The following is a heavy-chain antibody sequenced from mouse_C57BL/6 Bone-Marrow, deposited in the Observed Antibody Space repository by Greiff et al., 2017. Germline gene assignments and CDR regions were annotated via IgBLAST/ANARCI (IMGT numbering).Heavy chain of an antibody. CDR3: ARGGPLYSNYEYYYAMDY. CDR2: IYPRDGST. D-gene: IGHD2-5*01. Sequence: QVQLQQSDAELVKPGASVKISCKVSGYTFTDHTIHWMKQRPEQGLEWIGYIYPRDGSTKYNEKFKGKATLTADKSSSTAYMQLNSLTSEDSAVYFCARGGPLYSNYEYYYAMDYWGQGTSVTVSS. CDR1: GYTFTDHT. V-gene: IGHV1-78*01. J-gene: IGHJ4*01.